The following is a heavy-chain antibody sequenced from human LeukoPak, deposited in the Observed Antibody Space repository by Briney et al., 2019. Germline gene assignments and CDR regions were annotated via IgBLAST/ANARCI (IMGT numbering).Heavy chain of an antibody. D-gene: IGHD3-3*01. Sequence: PGGSLGLSCVASGLTFTNYAMNWVRQAPGKGLEWVAAVSGGGRRTYYADSVKGRFTISRDNSNNTLHLQINSLRVDDTAVYYCAKDPRVLHFDFWSPYFFDHWGQGVLVTVSS. CDR3: AKDPRVLHFDFWSPYFFDH. J-gene: IGHJ4*02. CDR1: GLTFTNYA. V-gene: IGHV3-23*01. CDR2: VSGGGRRT.